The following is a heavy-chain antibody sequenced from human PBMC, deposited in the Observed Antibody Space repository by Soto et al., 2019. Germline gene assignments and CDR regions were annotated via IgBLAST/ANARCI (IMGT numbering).Heavy chain of an antibody. CDR1: GFTFTRYI. J-gene: IGHJ4*02. CDR3: SRVAYCSGDCYSDY. D-gene: IGHD2-21*02. CDR2: ISSSSSTI. V-gene: IGHV3-48*02. Sequence: EVQLVESGGDLVQPGGSLRLSCAASGFTFTRYIMNWVRQAPGKGLEWLSYISSSSSTIYYADSVKGRCTISRDNAKNSLYLQMNSLRDEYTAVYYCSRVAYCSGDCYSDYWGQGTLVTVSS.